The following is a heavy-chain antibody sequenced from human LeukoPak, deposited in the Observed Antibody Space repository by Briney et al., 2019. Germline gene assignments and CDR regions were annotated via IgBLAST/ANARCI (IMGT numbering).Heavy chain of an antibody. CDR2: ISSTSAYI. V-gene: IGHV3-21*01. CDR1: GFALKSYS. Sequence: GGSLRLSCAGSGFALKSYSLTWVRQAPGKGLEWVSSISSTSAYIHYADSVKGRSTISRDNVDNVVYLEMNSLGAEDTATYYCARVAVSGPTGWFDSWGQGTLVIVSS. J-gene: IGHJ5*01. D-gene: IGHD2-8*02. CDR3: ARVAVSGPTGWFDS.